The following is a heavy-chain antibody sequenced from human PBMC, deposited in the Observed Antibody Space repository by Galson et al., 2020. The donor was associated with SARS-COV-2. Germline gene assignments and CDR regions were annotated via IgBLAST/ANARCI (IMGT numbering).Heavy chain of an antibody. Sequence: TGGLLRLSWAAPGFTFSSYGMHWVRQAPGKGLEWLAAIWHDGSNKYYADPVKGRFTISRDNSKNTLYLQMNSLRAEDTAVYYCARGRLRHFDWLLLTRDYYYGMDVWGQGATVTVSS. CDR2: IWHDGSNK. CDR1: GFTFSSYG. V-gene: IGHV3-33*01. CDR3: ARGRLRHFDWLLLTRDYYYGMDV. J-gene: IGHJ6*02. D-gene: IGHD3-9*01.